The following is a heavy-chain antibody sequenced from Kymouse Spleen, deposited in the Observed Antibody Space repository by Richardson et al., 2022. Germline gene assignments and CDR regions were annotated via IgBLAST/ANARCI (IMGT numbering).Heavy chain of an antibody. D-gene: IGHD1-7*01. CDR3: ARGLELRGYYYYGMDV. Sequence: QVQLVESGGGVVQPGRSLRLSCAASGFTFSSYGMHWVRQAPGKGLEWVAVIWYDGSNKYYADSVKGRFTISRDNSKNTLYLQMNSLRAEDTAVYYCARGLELRGYYYYGMDVWGQGTTVTVSS. CDR2: IWYDGSNK. J-gene: IGHJ6*02. CDR1: GFTFSSYG. V-gene: IGHV3-33*01.